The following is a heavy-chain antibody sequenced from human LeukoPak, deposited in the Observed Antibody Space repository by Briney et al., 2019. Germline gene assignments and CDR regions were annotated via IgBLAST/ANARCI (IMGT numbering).Heavy chain of an antibody. J-gene: IGHJ4*02. D-gene: IGHD3-10*01. CDR2: IKQDGTEK. Sequence: GGSLRLSCTASGFTFTTYWMSWVRHPPGKGLEWVANIKQDGTEKYYVDSVKGRFTISRDNAKNSLYLQMNSLRVEDTATYYCAKVAHYYYGSESYYFFEHWGQGTPVTASS. CDR3: AKVAHYYYGSESYYFFEH. CDR1: GFTFTTYW. V-gene: IGHV3-7*01.